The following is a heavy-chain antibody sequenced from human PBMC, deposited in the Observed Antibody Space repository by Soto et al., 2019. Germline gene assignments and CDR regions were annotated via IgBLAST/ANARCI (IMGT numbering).Heavy chain of an antibody. Sequence: SETLSLTCTVSGVSISSGGYYWSWIRQHPGKGLEWIGYIYYSGSTYYNPSLKSRVTISVDTSKNQFSLKLSSVTAADTAVYYCARGLVRSQAHFDYWGQGTLVTVSS. CDR3: ARGLVRSQAHFDY. D-gene: IGHD1-26*01. J-gene: IGHJ4*02. V-gene: IGHV4-31*03. CDR1: GVSISSGGYY. CDR2: IYYSGST.